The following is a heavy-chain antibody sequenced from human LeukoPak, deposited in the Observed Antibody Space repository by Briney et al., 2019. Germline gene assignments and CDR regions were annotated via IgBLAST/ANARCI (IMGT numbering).Heavy chain of an antibody. CDR2: ISAYNGNT. J-gene: IGHJ4*02. Sequence: ASVKVSCKASGYTFTCYGISWVRQAPGQGLEWMGWISAYNGNTNYAQKLQGRVTMTTDTSTSTAYMELRSLRSDDTAVYYCASSPYYYDSSGYYYWGQGTLVTVSS. CDR1: GYTFTCYG. V-gene: IGHV1-18*01. CDR3: ASSPYYYDSSGYYY. D-gene: IGHD3-22*01.